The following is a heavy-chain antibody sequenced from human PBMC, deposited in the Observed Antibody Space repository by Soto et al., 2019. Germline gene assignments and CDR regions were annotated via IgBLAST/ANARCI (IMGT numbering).Heavy chain of an antibody. CDR2: MIPIFGTA. CDR3: ARGGRNYSDSSGYSPGGDY. Sequence: QVQLVQSGAEVKKPGSWVKVSCKASGGTFSSYAISWVRQAPGQGLEWMGGMIPIFGTANYAQKFQGRVTITADESTSTAYMELSSLRSEDTAVYYCARGGRNYSDSSGYSPGGDYWGQGTLVTVSS. J-gene: IGHJ4*02. CDR1: GGTFSSYA. D-gene: IGHD3-22*01. V-gene: IGHV1-69*01.